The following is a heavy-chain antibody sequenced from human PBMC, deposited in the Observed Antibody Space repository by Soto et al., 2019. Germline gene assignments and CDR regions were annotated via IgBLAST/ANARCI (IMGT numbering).Heavy chain of an antibody. CDR3: AKVRFGELIASLVDY. J-gene: IGHJ4*02. V-gene: IGHV3-23*01. CDR2: ISGSGGST. Sequence: GVSLRLSCAASGFTFSSYAMSWVRQAPGKGLEWVSAISGSGGSTYYADSVKGRFTISRDNSKNTLYLQMNSLRAEDTAVYYCAKVRFGELIASLVDYWGQGTLVTVSS. D-gene: IGHD3-10*01. CDR1: GFTFSSYA.